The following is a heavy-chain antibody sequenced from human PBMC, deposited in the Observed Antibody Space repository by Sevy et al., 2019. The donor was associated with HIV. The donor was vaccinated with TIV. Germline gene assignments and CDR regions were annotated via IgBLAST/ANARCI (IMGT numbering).Heavy chain of an antibody. Sequence: GGSLRLSCAASGFAFYEYSMSWIRQAPGKGLEWVATLSFGCGKINYADSVKGRFTISRDNSKNSFYLQMDNLRVEDTALYYWGRGRCSRPHDYWGRGTRVTVSS. CDR2: LSFGCGKI. V-gene: IGHV3-23*01. D-gene: IGHD2-8*01. CDR3: GRGRCSRPHDY. CDR1: GFAFYEYS. J-gene: IGHJ4*02.